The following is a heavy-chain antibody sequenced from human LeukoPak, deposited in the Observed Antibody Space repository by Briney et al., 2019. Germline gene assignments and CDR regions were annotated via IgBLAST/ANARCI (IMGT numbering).Heavy chain of an antibody. CDR1: GFTVSSNY. Sequence: GGSLRLSCAASGFTVSSNYMSWVRQAPGKGLEWVSVIYSGGSTYYADSVKGRFTISRDNSKYTLYLQMNSLRAEDTAVYYCARDQNLFQYYDSSKPLSYWGQGTLVTVSS. V-gene: IGHV3-66*02. CDR2: IYSGGST. CDR3: ARDQNLFQYYDSSKPLSY. D-gene: IGHD3-22*01. J-gene: IGHJ4*02.